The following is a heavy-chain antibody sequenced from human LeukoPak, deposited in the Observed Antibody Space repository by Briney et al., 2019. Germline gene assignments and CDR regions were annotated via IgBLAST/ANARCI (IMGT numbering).Heavy chain of an antibody. CDR2: INPNSGGT. J-gene: IGHJ4*02. D-gene: IGHD4-23*01. CDR3: ARGDYGGDYFDY. V-gene: IGHV1-2*02. Sequence: VASVKVSCKASGYTFTGYYIHWARQAPGQGLEWMGWINPNSGGTNYARKFQGRVTMTRDTSINTAYMELSRLRSDDTAVYYCARGDYGGDYFDYWGQGTLVTVSS. CDR1: GYTFTGYY.